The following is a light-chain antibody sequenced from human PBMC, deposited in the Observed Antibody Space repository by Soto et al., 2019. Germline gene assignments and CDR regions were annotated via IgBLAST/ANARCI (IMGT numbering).Light chain of an antibody. CDR1: QSISSW. Sequence: IQMTQSPSTLSASVGDRVTITCRASQSISSWLAWYQKKPGKAPKLLIFDASSLQSGVPSRFSGSGSGTDLTITISSLQPEDFETYDCQQANSFPLTFGGGTKVDNK. CDR3: QQANSFPLT. V-gene: IGKV1-12*01. J-gene: IGKJ4*01. CDR2: DAS.